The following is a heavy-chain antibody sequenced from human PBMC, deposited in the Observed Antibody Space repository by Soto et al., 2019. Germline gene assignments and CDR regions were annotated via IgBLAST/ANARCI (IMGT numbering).Heavy chain of an antibody. CDR1: GFTFSSYA. CDR3: AKLGYYYDSSGYFSDY. CDR2: ISGSGGST. J-gene: IGHJ4*02. Sequence: GGSPRLSCAASGFTFSSYAMSWVRQAPGKGLEWVSAISGSGGSTYYADSVKGRFTISRDNSKNTLYLQMNSLRAEDTAVYYCAKLGYYYDSSGYFSDYWGQGTLVTVSS. D-gene: IGHD3-22*01. V-gene: IGHV3-23*01.